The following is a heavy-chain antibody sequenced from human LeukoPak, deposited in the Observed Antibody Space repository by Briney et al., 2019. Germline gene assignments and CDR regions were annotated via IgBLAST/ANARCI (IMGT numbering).Heavy chain of an antibody. V-gene: IGHV4-34*01. Sequence: SETLSLTCTVSGGSFSGYYWSWIRQPPGKGLEWIGEINHSGSTNYNPSLKSRVTISVDTSKNQFSLKLSSVTAADTAVYYCASQNFSSSWPIDYWGQGTLVTVSS. CDR2: INHSGST. D-gene: IGHD6-13*01. CDR3: ASQNFSSSWPIDY. CDR1: GGSFSGYY. J-gene: IGHJ4*02.